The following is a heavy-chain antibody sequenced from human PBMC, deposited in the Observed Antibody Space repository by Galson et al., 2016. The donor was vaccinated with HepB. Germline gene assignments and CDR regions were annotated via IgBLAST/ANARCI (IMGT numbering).Heavy chain of an antibody. CDR3: ARGGWFDY. CDR1: GFTFSNYW. J-gene: IGHJ4*02. D-gene: IGHD6-19*01. V-gene: IGHV3-7*01. Sequence: GSLRLSCAASGFTFSNYWMNWVRQAPGKGLEWVANIKEDGSDKYYVDSVTGRFTISRDNAKNSLYLQMNSLRADDTAVYYCARGGWFDYWGQGILVTVSS. CDR2: IKEDGSDK.